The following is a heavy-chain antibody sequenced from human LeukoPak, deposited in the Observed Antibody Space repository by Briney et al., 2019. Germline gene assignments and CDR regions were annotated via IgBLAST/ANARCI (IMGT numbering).Heavy chain of an antibody. V-gene: IGHV4-59*01. Sequence: SETLSLTCTVSGGSISSYYWSWIRQPPGKGLEWIGDIYYSGSTNYNPSLKSRVTISVDTSKNQFSLKLSSVTAADTAVYYCARSHVDTAMVFSGNYFDYWGQGTLVTVSS. CDR3: ARSHVDTAMVFSGNYFDY. D-gene: IGHD5-18*01. J-gene: IGHJ4*02. CDR2: IYYSGST. CDR1: GGSISSYY.